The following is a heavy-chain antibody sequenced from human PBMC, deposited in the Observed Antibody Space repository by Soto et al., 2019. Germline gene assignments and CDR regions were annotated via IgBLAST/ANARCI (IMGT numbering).Heavy chain of an antibody. V-gene: IGHV1-69*12. CDR2: IIPIFSTP. Sequence: QVQLVQSGAEVKKPGSSVTVSCKASGGTFGNSAISWVRQAPGQGLEWMGGIIPIFSTPDYAQKFQGRITITGVDSTTTAYMELTSLKSEDTGVYYCARDKDRQQLGGNYYYGIDVWGQGTTVTVSS. CDR1: GGTFGNSA. D-gene: IGHD2-15*01. CDR3: ARDKDRQQLGGNYYYGIDV. J-gene: IGHJ6*02.